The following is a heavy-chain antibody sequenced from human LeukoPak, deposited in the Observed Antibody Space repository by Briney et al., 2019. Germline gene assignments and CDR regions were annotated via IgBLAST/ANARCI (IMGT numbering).Heavy chain of an antibody. V-gene: IGHV3-48*02. Sequence: GGSLRLSCAASGFTFSDYPMNWVRQAPGKGLEWISNIRTNIENTMFYADSVKGRFTISRDDAKNSLSLQMNGLRDEDTAVYYCVRDHIYAFDIWGRGTTVTVSS. J-gene: IGHJ3*02. D-gene: IGHD2-21*01. CDR3: VRDHIYAFDI. CDR2: IRTNIENTM. CDR1: GFTFSDYP.